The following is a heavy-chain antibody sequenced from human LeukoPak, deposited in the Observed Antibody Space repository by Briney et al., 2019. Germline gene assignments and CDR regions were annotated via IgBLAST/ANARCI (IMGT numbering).Heavy chain of an antibody. CDR1: GFTFSNYG. CDR2: ISYHGSNK. J-gene: IGHJ4*02. V-gene: IGHV3-30*18. Sequence: GRSLRLSCAASGFTFSNYGMHWVRQAPGKGLEWVAVISYHGSNKYYADSVKGRFTISRDNSKNTLYLQMNSLRAEDTAVYYCAKEGASSGWSGFDYWGQGSLVTVSS. CDR3: AKEGASSGWSGFDY. D-gene: IGHD6-19*01.